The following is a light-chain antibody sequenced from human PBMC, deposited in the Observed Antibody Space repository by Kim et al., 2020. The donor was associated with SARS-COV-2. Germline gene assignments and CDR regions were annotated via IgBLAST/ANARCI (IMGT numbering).Light chain of an antibody. V-gene: IGKV3-11*01. Sequence: EIVLTQSPATLSLSPGERATLSYRASQSINNYLAWYQQKPGQAPRLLIYDASNRATGIPARFSGSGSGTDFTLTISSLEPEDVAVYYCQQHSNWLLTFGGGTKVDIK. J-gene: IGKJ4*01. CDR1: QSINNY. CDR2: DAS. CDR3: QQHSNWLLT.